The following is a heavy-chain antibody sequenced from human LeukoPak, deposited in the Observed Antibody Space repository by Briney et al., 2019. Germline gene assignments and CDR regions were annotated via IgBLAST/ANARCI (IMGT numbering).Heavy chain of an antibody. D-gene: IGHD2/OR15-2a*01. CDR3: AKMEGHPLPKYYMDV. V-gene: IGHV3-23*01. CDR1: GFTFSVFA. Sequence: GGSLRLSCAASGFTFSVFAMSWVRRTPGEGLEWVSGISGSGDNTLYAASVKGRFTISRDNSKNTLYLKMNSLRAEDTAIYYCAKMEGHPLPKYYMDVWGQGTTVTVSS. CDR2: ISGSGDNT. J-gene: IGHJ6*01.